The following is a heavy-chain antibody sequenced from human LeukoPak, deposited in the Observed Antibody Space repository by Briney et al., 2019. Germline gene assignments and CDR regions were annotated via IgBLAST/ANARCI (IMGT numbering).Heavy chain of an antibody. Sequence: GGSLRLSCAASGFSFRNYWMGWVRQAPGKGLEWVANTKPDGSAEYYADSVRGRLSTSRDNANNLLYLQMNSLRAEDTAVYYCARDGGLHTNFDYWGQGTLVTVSS. V-gene: IGHV3-7*01. CDR3: ARDGGLHTNFDY. D-gene: IGHD2-15*01. J-gene: IGHJ4*02. CDR2: TKPDGSAE. CDR1: GFSFRNYW.